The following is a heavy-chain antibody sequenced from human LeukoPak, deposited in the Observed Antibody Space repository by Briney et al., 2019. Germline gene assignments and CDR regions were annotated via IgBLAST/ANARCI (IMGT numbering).Heavy chain of an antibody. D-gene: IGHD3-10*01. V-gene: IGHV3-30*04. CDR1: GFTFSSYA. J-gene: IGHJ4*02. CDR3: ARERGYYGSGRYGADFDY. CDR2: ISYDGSNK. Sequence: GGSLRLSCAASGFTFSSYAMHWVRKAPGKGLEWVAVISYDGSNKYYADSVKGRCTISRDTSKNTLYLQMNSLRAEDTAVYYCARERGYYGSGRYGADFDYWGQGTLVTVSS.